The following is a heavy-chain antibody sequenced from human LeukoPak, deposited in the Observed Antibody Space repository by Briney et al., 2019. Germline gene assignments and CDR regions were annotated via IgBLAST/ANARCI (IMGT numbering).Heavy chain of an antibody. Sequence: GASVKVSCKASGDSFTGSYFHWLRQAPGQGPEWLGWNNPASGATEYAQKFQGRVTMTRDMSISTAYMELSRLRSDDTAVYYCARGRSVDYWGQGTLVTVSS. CDR1: GDSFTGSY. CDR2: NNPASGAT. J-gene: IGHJ4*02. CDR3: ARGRSVDY. V-gene: IGHV1-2*02.